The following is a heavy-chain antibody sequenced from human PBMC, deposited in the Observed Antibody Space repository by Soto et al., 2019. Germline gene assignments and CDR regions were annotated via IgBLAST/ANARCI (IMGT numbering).Heavy chain of an antibody. D-gene: IGHD3-9*01. Sequence: SETLSLTCRVSGGSISGSIYYWAWIRQAPGKGLEWIASVYYSGTTYYNLSLKSRVTISVDTSKNQFSLNLSPVTAADTAVYYCARQTRYYDMLTGYYPNAFDIWGQGTMVTVSS. J-gene: IGHJ3*02. CDR1: GGSISGSIYY. CDR3: ARQTRYYDMLTGYYPNAFDI. V-gene: IGHV4-39*01. CDR2: VYYSGTT.